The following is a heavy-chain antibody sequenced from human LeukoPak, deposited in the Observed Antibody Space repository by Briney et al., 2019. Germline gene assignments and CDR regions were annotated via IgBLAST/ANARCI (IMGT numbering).Heavy chain of an antibody. D-gene: IGHD2-15*01. CDR1: GGSFSGYY. Sequence: KTSETLSLTCAVYGGSFSGYYWSWIRQPPGKGLEWIGEINHSGSTNYNPSLKSRVTISVDTSKDQFSLKLSSVTAADTAVYYCAGGGVVVVAATFYWFDPWGQGTLVTVSS. CDR2: INHSGST. CDR3: AGGGVVVVAATFYWFDP. V-gene: IGHV4-34*01. J-gene: IGHJ5*02.